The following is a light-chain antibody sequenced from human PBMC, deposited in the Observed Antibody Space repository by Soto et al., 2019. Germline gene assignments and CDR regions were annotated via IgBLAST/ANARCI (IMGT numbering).Light chain of an antibody. CDR2: SAS. Sequence: DIQMTQSPSSVSASVGDRVTITCRARQDISSWLAWYQQIPGKATKLLINSASSLKSGVPSKFSGSKSGTDFTLTISSLQPEDFATYYCQQTHSFPLTFGGGTKVEIK. CDR1: QDISSW. V-gene: IGKV1-12*01. J-gene: IGKJ4*01. CDR3: QQTHSFPLT.